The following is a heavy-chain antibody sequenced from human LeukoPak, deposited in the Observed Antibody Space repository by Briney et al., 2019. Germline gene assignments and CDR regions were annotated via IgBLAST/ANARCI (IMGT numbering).Heavy chain of an antibody. V-gene: IGHV1-69*13. CDR1: GGTFSSYA. Sequence: SVKVSCKASGGTFSSYAISWVRQAPGQGLEWMGGIIPIFGTANYAQKFQGRVTITADESTSTAYMELSSLRSEDTAVYYCARRGEKRGYTSYYYYYMDVWGKGTTVTVSS. D-gene: IGHD5-18*01. CDR3: ARRGEKRGYTSYYYYYMDV. CDR2: IIPIFGTA. J-gene: IGHJ6*03.